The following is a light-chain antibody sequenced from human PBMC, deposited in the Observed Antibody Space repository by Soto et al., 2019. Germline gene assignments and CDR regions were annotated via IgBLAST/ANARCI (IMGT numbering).Light chain of an antibody. J-gene: IGKJ2*01. CDR1: QSLNSW. CDR3: QQYNTYS. Sequence: DIQMTQSPSTLSASVGDRVSITCWASQSLNSWLAWYQQKPGKAPKLPIYKTSTLESGVPSRFSGSGSGTEFTLTISNLQPDDFATYYCQQYNTYSFGQGTKLEIK. CDR2: KTS. V-gene: IGKV1-5*03.